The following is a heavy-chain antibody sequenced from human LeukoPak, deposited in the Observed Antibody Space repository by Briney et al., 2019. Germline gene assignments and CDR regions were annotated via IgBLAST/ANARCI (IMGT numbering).Heavy chain of an antibody. CDR3: ARDRDGDYYFDY. CDR1: GGSFSGYY. D-gene: IGHD4-17*01. J-gene: IGHJ4*02. V-gene: IGHV4-34*01. Sequence: PSETLSLTCAVYGGSFSGYYWSWIRQPPGKGLDWIGEINHSGSTNYNPSLKSRVTISVDTSKIQFSLKLSSVTAADTAVYYCARDRDGDYYFDYWGQGTLVTVSS. CDR2: INHSGST.